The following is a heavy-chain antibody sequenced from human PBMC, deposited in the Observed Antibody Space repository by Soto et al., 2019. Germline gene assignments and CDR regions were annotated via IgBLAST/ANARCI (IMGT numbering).Heavy chain of an antibody. CDR3: ARASGYSSDGSCPVGWFDP. J-gene: IGHJ5*02. Sequence: PSETLSLTCAVSGGSISSGGYSWSWIRQPPGKGLEWIGDIYHSGSTYYNPSLKSRVTISVDRSKKQFSLKLSSVTAADTAMYYCARASGYSSDGSCPVGWFDPWGQGTLVTVSS. CDR1: GGSISSGGYS. CDR2: IYHSGST. V-gene: IGHV4-30-2*01. D-gene: IGHD2-15*01.